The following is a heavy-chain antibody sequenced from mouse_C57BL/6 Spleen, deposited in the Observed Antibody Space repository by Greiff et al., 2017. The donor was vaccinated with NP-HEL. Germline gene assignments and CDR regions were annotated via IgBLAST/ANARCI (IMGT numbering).Heavy chain of an antibody. V-gene: IGHV1-53*01. D-gene: IGHD2-2*01. CDR1: GYTFTSYW. Sequence: VKLQQPGTELVKPGASVKLSCKASGYTFTSYWMHWVKQRPGQGLEWIGNINPSNGGTNYNEKFKSKATLTVDKSSSTAYMQLSSLTSEDSAVDYCAIMVTTREGFAYWGQGTLVTVSA. CDR3: AIMVTTREGFAY. CDR2: INPSNGGT. J-gene: IGHJ3*01.